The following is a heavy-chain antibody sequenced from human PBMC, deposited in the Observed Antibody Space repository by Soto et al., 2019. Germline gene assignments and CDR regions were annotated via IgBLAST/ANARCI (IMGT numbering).Heavy chain of an antibody. V-gene: IGHV1-46*01. CDR2: ITPIRGTT. CDR1: GYTLTRYS. D-gene: IGHD1-1*01. CDR3: AREARESTTEGRFAF. Sequence: GASMKVSCKASGYTLTRYSMHWVRQAPGQGLQWMGVITPIRGTTNYAPRFQGRVTVSWDTSTTTVYMELSSLRSEDTAIYYCAREARESTTEGRFAFWG. J-gene: IGHJ1*01.